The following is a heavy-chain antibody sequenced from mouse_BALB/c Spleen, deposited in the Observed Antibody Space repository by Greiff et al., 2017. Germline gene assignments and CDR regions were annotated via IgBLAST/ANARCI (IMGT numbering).Heavy chain of an antibody. Sequence: EVQLVESGGGLVKPGGSLKLSCAASGFTFSSYTMSWVRQTPEKRLEWVATISSGGGNTYYPDSVKGRFTISRDNAKNNLYLQMSSLRSEDTALYYCARWGATWFAYWGQGTLVTVSA. J-gene: IGHJ3*01. D-gene: IGHD3-1*01. CDR3: ARWGATWFAY. V-gene: IGHV5-9*03. CDR1: GFTFSSYT. CDR2: ISSGGGNT.